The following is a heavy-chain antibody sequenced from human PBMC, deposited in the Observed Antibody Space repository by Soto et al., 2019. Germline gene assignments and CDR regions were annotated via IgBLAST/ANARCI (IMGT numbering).Heavy chain of an antibody. D-gene: IGHD3-22*01. CDR3: ATLRDPYYYDSSGYGEDY. CDR2: IIPIFGTA. V-gene: IGHV1-69*01. CDR1: GGTFSSYA. Sequence: QVQLVQSGAEVKKPGSSVKVSCKASGGTFSSYAISWVRQAPGQGLEWMGGIIPIFGTANYAQKFQGRVTTTADESTSTAYMELSSLRSEDTAVYYCATLRDPYYYDSSGYGEDYWGQGTLVTVSS. J-gene: IGHJ4*02.